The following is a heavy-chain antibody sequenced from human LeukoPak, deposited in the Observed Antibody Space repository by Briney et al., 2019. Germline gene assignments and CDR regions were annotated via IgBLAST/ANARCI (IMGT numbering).Heavy chain of an antibody. CDR3: AREGYYGSGSPPSLYLDY. V-gene: IGHV3-30-3*01. Sequence: GGSLRLSCATSGFTFRNYVIHWVRQAPGKGLEWVAVTSSDLNVKLYADSVKGRFTISRDNSRSTLYLQMNSLRPEDTAIYYCAREGYYGSGSPPSLYLDYWGQGTLVTVSS. D-gene: IGHD3-10*01. CDR1: GFTFRNYV. CDR2: TSSDLNVK. J-gene: IGHJ4*02.